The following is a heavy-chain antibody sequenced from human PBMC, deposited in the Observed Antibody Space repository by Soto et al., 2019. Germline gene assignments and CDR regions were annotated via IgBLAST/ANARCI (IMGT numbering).Heavy chain of an antibody. Sequence: ASVKVSSEVSGYTLTEISMHWVRQAPGKGLEWMGGFDPEDGETIYAQKFQGRVTMTEDTSTDTAYMELSSLRSEDTAVHYCATDFRIAAAGYFDYWGQGTLVTVSS. CDR3: ATDFRIAAAGYFDY. V-gene: IGHV1-24*01. D-gene: IGHD6-13*01. CDR1: GYTLTEIS. J-gene: IGHJ4*02. CDR2: FDPEDGET.